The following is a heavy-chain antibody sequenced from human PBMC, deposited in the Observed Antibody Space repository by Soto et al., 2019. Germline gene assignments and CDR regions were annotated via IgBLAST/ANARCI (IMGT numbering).Heavy chain of an antibody. CDR1: GFTFSSYA. V-gene: IGHV3-23*01. CDR2: ISGSGGST. Sequence: PGGSLRLSCAASGFTFSSYAMSWVRQAPGKGLEWVSAISGSGGSTYYADSVKGRFTISRDNSKNTPYLQMNSLRAEDTAVYYCAKEGCSSTSCYAVGAFDIWGQGTMVTVSS. J-gene: IGHJ3*02. CDR3: AKEGCSSTSCYAVGAFDI. D-gene: IGHD2-2*01.